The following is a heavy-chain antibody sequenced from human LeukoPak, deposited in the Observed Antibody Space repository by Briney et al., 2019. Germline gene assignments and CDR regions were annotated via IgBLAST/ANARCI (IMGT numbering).Heavy chain of an antibody. Sequence: GASVKVSCKASGYTFTGYYMHWVRQAPGQGLEWMGRIIPILGIANYAQKFQGRVTITADKSTSTAYMELSSLRSEDTAVYYCAYDGYCSSTSCYTDSYWGQGTLVTVSS. J-gene: IGHJ4*02. D-gene: IGHD2-2*02. CDR2: IIPILGIA. CDR1: GYTFTGYY. CDR3: AYDGYCSSTSCYTDSY. V-gene: IGHV1-69*02.